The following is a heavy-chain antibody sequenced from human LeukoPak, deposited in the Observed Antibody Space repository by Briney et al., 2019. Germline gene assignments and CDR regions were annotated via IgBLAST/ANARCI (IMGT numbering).Heavy chain of an antibody. J-gene: IGHJ4*02. V-gene: IGHV4-59*01. D-gene: IGHD1-26*01. CDR3: ASFSVSYFFDY. CDR2: VFYSGST. Sequence: SEPLSLTCTISGASISDYFWSWVRQPPGKGLEWIGYVFYSGSTTYNPSLNSRVTISMDTSRSQFSLRLSSVTAADTAVYYCASFSVSYFFDYWGPGNLVTVSS. CDR1: GASISDYF.